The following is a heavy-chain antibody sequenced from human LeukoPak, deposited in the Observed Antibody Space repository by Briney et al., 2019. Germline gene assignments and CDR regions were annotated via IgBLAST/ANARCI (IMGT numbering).Heavy chain of an antibody. J-gene: IGHJ4*02. Sequence: GGSLRLSCAGSGFTFGRYWMSWVRQAPGKGVEWVASINQGGSRLHYLDSVTGRFIISRDDAQNSLFLQMTRLRVDDTAVYYCARLKDDVTKLDYWGQGTLVSVSS. V-gene: IGHV3-7*01. CDR3: ARLKDDVTKLDY. D-gene: IGHD2-8*01. CDR1: GFTFGRYW. CDR2: INQGGSRL.